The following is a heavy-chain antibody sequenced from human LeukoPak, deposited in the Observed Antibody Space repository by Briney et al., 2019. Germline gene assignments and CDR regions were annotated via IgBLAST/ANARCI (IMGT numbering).Heavy chain of an antibody. CDR1: GGSSSGYY. CDR3: ASHYYDSSGYSGWFDP. V-gene: IGHV4-34*01. J-gene: IGHJ5*02. D-gene: IGHD3-22*01. Sequence: SETLSLTCAVYGGSSSGYYWSWIRQPPGKGLEWIGEINHSGSTNYNPSLKSRVTISVDTSKNQFSLKLSSVTAADTAVYYCASHYYDSSGYSGWFDPWGQGTLVTVSS. CDR2: INHSGST.